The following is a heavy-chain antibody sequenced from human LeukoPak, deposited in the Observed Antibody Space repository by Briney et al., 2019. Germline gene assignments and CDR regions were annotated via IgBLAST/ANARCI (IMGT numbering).Heavy chain of an antibody. CDR1: GFTISNYG. J-gene: IGHJ6*02. CDR2: IWFDGSNE. Sequence: GGSLRLSCAASGFTISNYGMHWVRQAPGKGLEWVAVIWFDGSNEFYADSVKGRFTISRDNSKNTVSLQMNSLRAEDTALYYCARETGYGMDVWGQGTTVTVSS. V-gene: IGHV3-33*01. CDR3: ARETGYGMDV.